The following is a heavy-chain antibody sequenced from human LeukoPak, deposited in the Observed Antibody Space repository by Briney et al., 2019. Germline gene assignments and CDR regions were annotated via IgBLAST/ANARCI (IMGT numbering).Heavy chain of an antibody. CDR1: GFTFSSYA. Sequence: GSLRLSCAASGFTFSSYAMHWVRQAPGKGLEWVAVISYDGSNKYYADSVKGRFTISRDNSKNTLYLQMNSLRAEDTAVYYCARDDDYYYDSSVSYYYYGMDVWGQGTTVTVSS. J-gene: IGHJ6*02. D-gene: IGHD3-22*01. CDR3: ARDDDYYYDSSVSYYYYGMDV. V-gene: IGHV3-30-3*01. CDR2: ISYDGSNK.